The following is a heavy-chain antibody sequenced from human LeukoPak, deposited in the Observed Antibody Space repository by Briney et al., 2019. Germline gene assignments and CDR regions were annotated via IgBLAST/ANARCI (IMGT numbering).Heavy chain of an antibody. J-gene: IGHJ3*02. CDR1: GFTFSGYA. CDR3: ATTANGVVVTDDAFDI. V-gene: IGHV3-30*04. CDR2: ISYDGSNK. Sequence: GGSLRLSCAASGFTFSGYAMSWVRQAPGKGLEWVAVISYDGSNKYYADSVKGRFTISRDNSKNTLYLQMNSLRAEDTAVYYCATTANGVVVTDDAFDIWGQGTMVTVSS. D-gene: IGHD3-22*01.